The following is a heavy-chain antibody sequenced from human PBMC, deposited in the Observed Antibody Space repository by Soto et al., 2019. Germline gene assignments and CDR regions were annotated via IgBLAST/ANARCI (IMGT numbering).Heavy chain of an antibody. CDR2: IYPGDSDT. CDR3: ASKPYYYDSSGPATDYFDY. D-gene: IGHD3-22*01. CDR1: GYSFTSYW. Sequence: EVQLVQSGAEVKKPGESLKISCKGSGYSFTSYWIGWVRQMPGKGLEWMGTIYPGDSDTRYSPSFQGQVTISADKSISTAYLQWSSLKASDTAMYYCASKPYYYDSSGPATDYFDYWGQGTLVTVSS. V-gene: IGHV5-51*01. J-gene: IGHJ4*02.